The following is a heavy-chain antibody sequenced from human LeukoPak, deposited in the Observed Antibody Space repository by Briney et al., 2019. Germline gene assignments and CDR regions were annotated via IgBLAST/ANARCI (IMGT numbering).Heavy chain of an antibody. V-gene: IGHV3-7*04. CDR2: INQDGSEK. CDR1: VFTFSSYW. Sequence: PGGSLRLSRAASVFTFSSYWMSWLRQAAGKGLDWVANINQDGSEKYYVASVKDLFTISRANAKNSLYLQMHSLRAEDTAVYYCAREGAVAGTTDYWGQGTLVTVSS. D-gene: IGHD6-19*01. CDR3: AREGAVAGTTDY. J-gene: IGHJ4*02.